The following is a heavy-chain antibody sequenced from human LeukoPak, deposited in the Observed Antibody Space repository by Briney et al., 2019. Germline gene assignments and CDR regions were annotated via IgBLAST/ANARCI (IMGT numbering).Heavy chain of an antibody. CDR2: ISSNGGST. CDR3: RGYSYGSVEYFDY. J-gene: IGHJ4*02. V-gene: IGHV3-64D*09. CDR1: GFTFSSFA. Sequence: PGGSLRLSCSASGFTFSSFAMHWGRQAPGKGLEYVSAISSNGGSTYNADSVKGRFTISRDNSKNTLYLQMSSLRAEDTAVYYCRGYSYGSVEYFDYWGQGTLVTVSS. D-gene: IGHD5-18*01.